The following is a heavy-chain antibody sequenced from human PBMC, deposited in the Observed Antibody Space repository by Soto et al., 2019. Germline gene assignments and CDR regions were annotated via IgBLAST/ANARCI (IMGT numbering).Heavy chain of an antibody. CDR3: ARVERFWDFWSGYHFDP. J-gene: IGHJ5*02. V-gene: IGHV1-18*01. CDR2: ISAYNGNT. Sequence: ASVKVSCKASGYTFTSYGISWVRPAPGQGLEWMGWISAYNGNTNYAQKLQGRVTMTTDTSTSTAYMELRSLRSDDTAVYYCARVERFWDFWSGYHFDPWGQGTLVTVSS. CDR1: GYTFTSYG. D-gene: IGHD3-3*01.